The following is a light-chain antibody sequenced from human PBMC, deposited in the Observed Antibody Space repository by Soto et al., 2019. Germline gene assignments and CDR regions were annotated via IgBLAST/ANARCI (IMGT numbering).Light chain of an antibody. CDR3: SSYAGTNNYVV. J-gene: IGLJ2*01. V-gene: IGLV2-8*01. CDR2: EVI. CDR1: SSDVGGHNY. Sequence: QSALTQPPSASGSPGQSVTISCTGTSSDVGGHNYVSWYQQHPGKAPKLMIYEVIKRPSGVLDRFSGSKSGNTASLTVSGLQAEDEADYFCSSYAGTNNYVVFGGGTKLTVL.